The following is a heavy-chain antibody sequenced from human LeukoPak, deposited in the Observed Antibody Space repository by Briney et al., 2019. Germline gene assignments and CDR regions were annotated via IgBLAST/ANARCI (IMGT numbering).Heavy chain of an antibody. V-gene: IGHV4-39*01. D-gene: IGHD2-2*01. CDR1: GGSISSSSYS. Sequence: SETLSLTCTVSGGSISSSSYSWGWIRQPPGKGLEWIGSFYYSGSPYYNPSLKSRVTISVDTSKNQFSLKLSSVTAADTAVYYCARGRMGKYCSSTSCYAFDIWGQGTMVTVSS. J-gene: IGHJ3*02. CDR2: FYYSGSP. CDR3: ARGRMGKYCSSTSCYAFDI.